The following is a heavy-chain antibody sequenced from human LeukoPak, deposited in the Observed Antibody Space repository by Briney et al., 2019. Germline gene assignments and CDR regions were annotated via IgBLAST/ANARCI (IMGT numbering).Heavy chain of an antibody. V-gene: IGHV3-21*04. CDR3: AKDDGLVVPAAMSFDY. CDR1: GFTFSSYS. CDR2: ISSSSSDI. J-gene: IGHJ4*02. D-gene: IGHD2-2*01. Sequence: PGESLRLSCADSGFTFSSYSMNWVRQAPGKGLEWVSSISSSSSDIYYADSVKGRFTISRDNAKNSLFLQMNNLRAEDTAVYYCAKDDGLVVPAAMSFDYWGQGTLVTVSS.